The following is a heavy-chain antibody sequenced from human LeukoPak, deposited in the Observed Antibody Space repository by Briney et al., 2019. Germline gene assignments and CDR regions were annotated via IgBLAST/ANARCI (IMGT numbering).Heavy chain of an antibody. CDR3: AKDMVAASCRTTQVFGY. CDR1: GFTFSSYA. CDR2: ISGSGGST. J-gene: IGHJ4*02. D-gene: IGHD2-15*01. V-gene: IGHV3-23*01. Sequence: GGSLRLSCAASGFTFSSYAMSWVRQAPGKGLEWVSAISGSGGSTYYADSVKGRFTISRDNSKNTLYLQMNSLRAEDTAVYYCAKDMVAASCRTTQVFGYWGQGTLVTVSS.